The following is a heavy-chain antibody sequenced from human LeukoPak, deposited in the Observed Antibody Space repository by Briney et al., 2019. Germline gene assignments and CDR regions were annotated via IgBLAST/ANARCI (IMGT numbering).Heavy chain of an antibody. CDR3: ARGTGAVPAAFAEYFQH. V-gene: IGHV3-30-3*01. CDR2: ISYDGSNK. Sequence: GGSLRLSCAASGFTFSSYAMHWVRQAPGKGLEWVAVISYDGSNKYYADSVKGRFTISRDNSKNTLYLQMNSLRAEDTAVYYCARGTGAVPAAFAEYFQHWGQGTLVTVSS. D-gene: IGHD2-2*01. J-gene: IGHJ1*01. CDR1: GFTFSSYA.